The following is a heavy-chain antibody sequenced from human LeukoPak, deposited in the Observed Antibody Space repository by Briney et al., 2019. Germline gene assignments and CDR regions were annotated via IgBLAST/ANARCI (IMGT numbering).Heavy chain of an antibody. J-gene: IGHJ5*02. V-gene: IGHV4-34*01. D-gene: IGHD3-3*01. CDR1: GGSFSGYY. CDR2: INHSGST. CDR3: ARGQYDFWSGYRRNNWFGP. Sequence: SETLSLTCAVYGGSFSGYYWSWIRQPPGKGLEWIGEINHSGSTNYNPSLKSRVTISVDTSKNQFSLKLSSVTAADTAVYYCARGQYDFWSGYRRNNWFGPWGQGTLVTVSS.